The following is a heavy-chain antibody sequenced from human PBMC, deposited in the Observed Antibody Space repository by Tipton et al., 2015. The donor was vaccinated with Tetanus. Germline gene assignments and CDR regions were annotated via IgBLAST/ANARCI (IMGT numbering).Heavy chain of an antibody. D-gene: IGHD1-26*01. CDR2: ISYSGFT. V-gene: IGHV4-39*01. CDR3: ARASGSHPSYYYYAADV. CDR1: GGSISSGGYY. J-gene: IGHJ6*02. Sequence: TLSLTCTVSGGSISSGGYYWSWIRQPPGKGLEWIGSISYSGFTYYNPSLKGRVTVSVDTSKSQFSLKVSSVTAADTAVYFCARASGSHPSYYYYAADVWGQGTTVTVSS.